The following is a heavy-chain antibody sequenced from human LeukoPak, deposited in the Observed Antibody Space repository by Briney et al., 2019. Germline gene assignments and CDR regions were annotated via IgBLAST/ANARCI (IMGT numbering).Heavy chain of an antibody. CDR2: IHSGGST. V-gene: IGHV3-53*01. J-gene: IGHJ4*02. CDR3: ASGSSGWYGGFDY. Sequence: GGSLRLSCAASGFTVSRNYISWVRQAPGKGLEWVSVIHSGGSTNYADSVKGRFTISRDNSKNTLYLQMNSLRAEDTAVYYCASGSSGWYGGFDYWGQGTLVTVSS. CDR1: GFTVSRNY. D-gene: IGHD6-19*01.